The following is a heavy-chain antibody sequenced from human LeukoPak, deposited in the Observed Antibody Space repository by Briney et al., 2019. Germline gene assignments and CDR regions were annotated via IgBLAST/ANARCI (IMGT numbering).Heavy chain of an antibody. Sequence: PSETLSLTCNVSGYSIGNGYHWAWIRQPPGKGLEWIGSIYPSGDTYYNPPLKSRVTISVDTSKNQFSLKLSSVTAADTAVYYCAKDYGDYGWFDPWGQGTLVTVSS. CDR2: IYPSGDT. V-gene: IGHV4-38-2*02. D-gene: IGHD4-17*01. J-gene: IGHJ5*02. CDR3: AKDYGDYGWFDP. CDR1: GYSIGNGYH.